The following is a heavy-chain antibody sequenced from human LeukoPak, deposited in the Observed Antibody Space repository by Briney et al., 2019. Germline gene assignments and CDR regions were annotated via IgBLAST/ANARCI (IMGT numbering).Heavy chain of an antibody. J-gene: IGHJ4*02. D-gene: IGHD6-19*01. CDR1: GFTFSNYW. V-gene: IGHV3-7*01. Sequence: GGSLRLSCAASGFTFSNYWMNWVRQAPGKGLEWVAGIGQDGTENYYVDSVKGRFTISRDNAKNSLYLQMNSLRVEDTVVYYCATGGGWYFDYWGQGALITASS. CDR2: IGQDGTEN. CDR3: ATGGGWYFDY.